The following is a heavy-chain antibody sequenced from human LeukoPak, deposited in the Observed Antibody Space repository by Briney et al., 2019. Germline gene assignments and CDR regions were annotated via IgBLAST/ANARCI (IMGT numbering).Heavy chain of an antibody. Sequence: QPGGSLRLSCVASGFPFSSYWMTWVRQAPGKGLEWVANIKQDGSKKSYVDSVKGRFTISRDNAKKSLYLQMNSLRAEDTAVYYCARGGVWYQPSFDYWDQGTLVIVSS. V-gene: IGHV3-7*03. D-gene: IGHD2-2*01. J-gene: IGHJ4*02. CDR2: IKQDGSKK. CDR3: ARGGVWYQPSFDY. CDR1: GFPFSSYW.